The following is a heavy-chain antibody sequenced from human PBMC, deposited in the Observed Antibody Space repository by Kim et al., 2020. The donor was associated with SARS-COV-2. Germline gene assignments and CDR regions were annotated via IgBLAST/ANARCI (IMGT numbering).Heavy chain of an antibody. CDR1: GFTFSSYA. V-gene: IGHV3-33*01. CDR2: IWYDGSNK. Sequence: GGSLRLSCAASGFTFSSYAMHWVRQAPGKGLEWVAVIWYDGSNKYYADSVKGRFTISRDNSKNTLYLQMNSLRAEDTAVYYCAAAPDPYSSGWYFEYWVQGTLVTVSS. D-gene: IGHD6-19*01. CDR3: AAAPDPYSSGWYFEY. J-gene: IGHJ4*02.